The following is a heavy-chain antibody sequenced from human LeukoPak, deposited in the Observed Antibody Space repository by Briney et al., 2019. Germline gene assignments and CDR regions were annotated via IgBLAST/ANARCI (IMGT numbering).Heavy chain of an antibody. Sequence: SETLSLTCTVSGGSISSGDYYWSWIRQPPGKGLEWIGYIYYSGSTYYNPSLKSRVTISVDTSKNQFSLKLSSVTAADTAVYYCARALSPSTDGSVDWGQGTLVTVSS. V-gene: IGHV4-30-4*08. CDR2: IYYSGST. CDR3: ARALSPSTDGSVD. CDR1: GGSISSGDYY. D-gene: IGHD3-10*01. J-gene: IGHJ4*02.